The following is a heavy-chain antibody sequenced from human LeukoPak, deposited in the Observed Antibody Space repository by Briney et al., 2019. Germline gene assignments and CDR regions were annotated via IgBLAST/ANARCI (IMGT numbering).Heavy chain of an antibody. CDR2: INPNSGGT. CDR3: ARAKNYGYPYYYYMDV. D-gene: IGHD5-18*01. CDR1: GYTFTGYY. Sequence: ASVKVSCKASGYTFTGYYMHWVRQAPGPGLEWMGWINPNSGGTNYAQKFQGRVTMTRDTSISTAYMELSRLRSDDTAVYYCARAKNYGYPYYYYMDVWGKGTTVTVSS. V-gene: IGHV1-2*02. J-gene: IGHJ6*03.